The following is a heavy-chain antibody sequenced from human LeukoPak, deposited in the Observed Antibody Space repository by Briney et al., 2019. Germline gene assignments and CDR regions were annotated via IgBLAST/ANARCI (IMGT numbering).Heavy chain of an antibody. CDR3: ARRFGSYGYVRPYYFDY. CDR1: GYSFTSYW. Sequence: LGESLKISCKGSGYSFTSYWIGWVRQMPGKGLEWMGIIYPGDSDTRYSPSFQGQVTISADKSISTAYLQWSSLKASDTAMYYCARRFGSYGYVRPYYFDYWGQGTLVTVSS. D-gene: IGHD5-18*01. CDR2: IYPGDSDT. J-gene: IGHJ4*02. V-gene: IGHV5-51*01.